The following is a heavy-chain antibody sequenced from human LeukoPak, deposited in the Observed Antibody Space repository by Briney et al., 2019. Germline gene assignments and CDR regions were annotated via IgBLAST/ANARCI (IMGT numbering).Heavy chain of an antibody. CDR2: IYTSGST. D-gene: IGHD2-15*01. CDR1: GGSISSGSYY. J-gene: IGHJ4*02. V-gene: IGHV4-61*02. CDR3: ARGPTYCSSSSCLQGE. Sequence: SETLSLTCTVSGGSISSGSYYWSWIRQPAGKGLEWIGRIYTSGSTNYNPSLKSRVTISVDTSKNQFSLKLSSVTAADTAVYYCARGPTYCSSSSCLQGEWGQGTQVTVSS.